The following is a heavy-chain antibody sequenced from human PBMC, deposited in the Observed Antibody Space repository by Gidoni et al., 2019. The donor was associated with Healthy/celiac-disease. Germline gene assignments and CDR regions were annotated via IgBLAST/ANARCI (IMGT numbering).Heavy chain of an antibody. Sequence: QLQLQESGPGLVKPSETLSLTRTVSGGSISSSSYYWGWIRQPPGKGLEWIGSIYYSGSTYSNPSLRSRVTISVDTSKNQFSLKLSSVTAADTAVYYCASPGVTIFGVVTAWGQGTLVTVSS. CDR2: IYYSGST. V-gene: IGHV4-39*01. J-gene: IGHJ5*02. CDR3: ASPGVTIFGVVTA. CDR1: GGSISSSSYY. D-gene: IGHD3-3*01.